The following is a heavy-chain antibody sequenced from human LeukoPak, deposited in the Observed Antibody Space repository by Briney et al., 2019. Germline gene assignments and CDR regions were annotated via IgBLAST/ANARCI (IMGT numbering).Heavy chain of an antibody. Sequence: SETLSLTCTVSGGFVSSSSYFWGWIRQPPGKGLEWIGSIYYSGTTYYNPSLKSRITISVDTSKNQFSLKLSPVTAADTAVYYCARHGGAAAAIDYWGQEPLVTVPS. CDR2: IYYSGTT. V-gene: IGHV4-39*01. D-gene: IGHD6-13*01. CDR3: ARHGGAAAAIDY. CDR1: GGFVSSSSYF. J-gene: IGHJ4*02.